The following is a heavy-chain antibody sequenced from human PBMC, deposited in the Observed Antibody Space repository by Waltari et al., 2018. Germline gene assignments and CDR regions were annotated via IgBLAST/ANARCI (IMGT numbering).Heavy chain of an antibody. CDR3: VRGLTGDFDY. J-gene: IGHJ4*02. D-gene: IGHD7-27*01. CDR2: MNPHSGKS. CDR1: GYTFTSYE. Sequence: QVQLVQSGAEVGTPGASVRDSCKASGYTFTSYEINWVRQATGQGLEWVGWMNPHSGKSGSAQEFQGRVSFTSNTSISTAYMELSSLTSEDTAVYYCVRGLTGDFDYWGQGTLVTVSS. V-gene: IGHV1-8*03.